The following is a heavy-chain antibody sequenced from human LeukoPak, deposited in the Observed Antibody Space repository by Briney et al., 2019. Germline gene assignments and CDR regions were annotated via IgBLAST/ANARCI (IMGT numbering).Heavy chain of an antibody. CDR3: AKVPRITMIVVVIALDY. V-gene: IGHV3-23*01. Sequence: GGSLRLSCAASGFTFSSYAMSWVRQAPGKGLEWVSAISGSGGSTYYADSVKGRFTISRDNSKNTLYLQMNSLRAEDTAVYYCAKVPRITMIVVVIALDYWGQGTLVTVSS. D-gene: IGHD3-22*01. CDR1: GFTFSSYA. CDR2: ISGSGGST. J-gene: IGHJ4*02.